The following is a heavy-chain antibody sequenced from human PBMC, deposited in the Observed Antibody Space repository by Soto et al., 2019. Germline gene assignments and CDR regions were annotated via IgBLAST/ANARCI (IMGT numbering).Heavy chain of an antibody. CDR3: AKDMGPYYFDY. V-gene: IGHV3-9*01. Sequence: GESLRLSCAASGFTFDDYAMHWVRQAPGKGLEWVSGISWNSGSIGYADSVKGRFTISRDNAKNSLYLQMNSLRAEDTALYYCAKDMGPYYFDYWGQGTLVTVSS. CDR1: GFTFDDYA. J-gene: IGHJ4*02. D-gene: IGHD3-16*01. CDR2: ISWNSGSI.